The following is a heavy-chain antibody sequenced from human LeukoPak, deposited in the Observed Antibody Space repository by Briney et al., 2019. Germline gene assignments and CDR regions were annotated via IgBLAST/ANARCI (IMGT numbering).Heavy chain of an antibody. CDR3: ASRNKMGCSSTSCYISRGFNY. D-gene: IGHD2-2*02. Sequence: GGSLRLSCAASGFTFSSYWMSWVGQAPGKGLEWVANIKQDGSEKYYVDSVKGGFTISRDNAKNSLYLQLNSLRAEDTAVYYCASRNKMGCSSTSCYISRGFNYWGQGTLVTVSS. J-gene: IGHJ4*02. CDR1: GFTFSSYW. CDR2: IKQDGSEK. V-gene: IGHV3-7*01.